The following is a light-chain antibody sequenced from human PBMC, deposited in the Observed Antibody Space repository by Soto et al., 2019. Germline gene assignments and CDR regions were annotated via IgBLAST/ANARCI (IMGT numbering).Light chain of an antibody. J-gene: IGKJ2*01. Sequence: DIQMTQSPSSLSASVGDRVTITCRASQTISNSLNWYQQKPGKAPKLLIYATFTLQSEVPSRFSGGGSTTDFTLTISSLHPEDFATYYCQQSHGFPYTFGQGTKLEIK. V-gene: IGKV1-39*01. CDR1: QTISNS. CDR2: ATF. CDR3: QQSHGFPYT.